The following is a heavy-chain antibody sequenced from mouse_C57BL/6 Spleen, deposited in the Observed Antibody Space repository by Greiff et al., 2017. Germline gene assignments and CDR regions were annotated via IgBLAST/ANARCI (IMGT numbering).Heavy chain of an antibody. Sequence: QVQLQQSGAELMKPGASVKLSCKASGYTFTGYWIEWVKQRPGHGLEWLGEIFPGSGSTNYNEKFKGKATFTADTSSNTAYMQLSSLTTDVSAMYYGASGVYCEYDGKRAGIAYWGQGTLVTVSA. D-gene: IGHD2-4*01. J-gene: IGHJ3*01. CDR2: IFPGSGST. CDR1: GYTFTGYW. V-gene: IGHV1-9*01. CDR3: ASGVYCEYDGKRAGIAY.